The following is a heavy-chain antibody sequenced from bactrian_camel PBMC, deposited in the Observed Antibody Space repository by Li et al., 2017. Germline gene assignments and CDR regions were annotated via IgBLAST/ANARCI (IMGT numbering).Heavy chain of an antibody. D-gene: IGHD8*01. J-gene: IGHJ6*01. CDR1: GFTFSSYC. CDR2: HYTGTATT. V-gene: IGHV3S1*01. CDR3: AAECLSRPTGVGIRGDQFAY. Sequence: HVQLVESGGGSVQPGGSLRLSCKYSGFTFSSYCMGWFRQAPGKEREAVAAHYTGTATTYIADSVKGRFAISEDNAKNILYLQMNSLQPEDTGMYYCAAECLSRPTGVGIRGDQFAYWGQGTQVTVS.